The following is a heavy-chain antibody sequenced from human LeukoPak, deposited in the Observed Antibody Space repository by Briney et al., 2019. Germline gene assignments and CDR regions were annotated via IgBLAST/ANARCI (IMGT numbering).Heavy chain of an antibody. V-gene: IGHV4-38-2*02. CDR3: ARGGTYYDY. D-gene: IGHD1-26*01. Sequence: SENLSFNGTGAGYSISNGYYWVWIPQPPRKGLEWIGSIYHSGNTYYDPSLKSRVTISVDTSKNQFSLRLSSVTAADTAVYYCARGGTYYDYWGQGTLVTVSS. CDR2: IYHSGNT. CDR1: GYSISNGYY. J-gene: IGHJ4*02.